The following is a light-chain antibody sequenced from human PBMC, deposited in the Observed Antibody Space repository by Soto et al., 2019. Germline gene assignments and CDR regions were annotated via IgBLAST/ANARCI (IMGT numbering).Light chain of an antibody. Sequence: IQLTQSPSSLSASVGDRVTITCRASQNINSHLNWYQQKAGKTPQPLIHAASSLQSGVPLRFSGSGSGTDYTLTISGLQPEDSATYYCQQSSTTWTFGQGTKVDIK. J-gene: IGKJ1*01. CDR2: AAS. CDR3: QQSSTTWT. CDR1: QNINSH. V-gene: IGKV1-39*01.